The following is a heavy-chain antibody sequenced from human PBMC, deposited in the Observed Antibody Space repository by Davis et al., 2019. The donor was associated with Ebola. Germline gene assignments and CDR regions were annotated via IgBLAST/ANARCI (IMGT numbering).Heavy chain of an antibody. Sequence: ASAKVSCKVSGYTLSELPIHRVRQASGKGLEWMGGFEPEDGETVYAQRLQGRVTMTEDTSTDTAYMELSSLRSEDTAVYYCATKGVSRQLPDYYYYGLDVWGQGTTVTVSS. CDR3: ATKGVSRQLPDYYYYGLDV. CDR2: FEPEDGET. J-gene: IGHJ6*02. V-gene: IGHV1-24*01. CDR1: GYTLSELP. D-gene: IGHD1-1*01.